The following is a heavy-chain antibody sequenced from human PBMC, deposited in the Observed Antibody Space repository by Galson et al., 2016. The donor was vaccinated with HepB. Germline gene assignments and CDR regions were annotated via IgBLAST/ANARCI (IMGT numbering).Heavy chain of an antibody. V-gene: IGHV4-61*03. CDR2: IYHSGST. D-gene: IGHD6-19*01. J-gene: IGHJ3*02. CDR1: GGSVNSGTYY. Sequence: TLSLTCTVSGGSVNSGTYYWNWIRQPPGKGLEWIGFIYHSGSTNYNPSLKSGVTISLATSKKHNYLRLSSVTAADTAVYYCTRDGGSGWFSGNAFDIWGQGTMVTVSS. CDR3: TRDGGSGWFSGNAFDI.